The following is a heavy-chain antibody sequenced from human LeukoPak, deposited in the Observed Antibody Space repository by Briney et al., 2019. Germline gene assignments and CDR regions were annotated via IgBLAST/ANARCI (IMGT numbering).Heavy chain of an antibody. CDR2: IYYTGST. V-gene: IGHV4-59*01. CDR3: ARDGGDDYWFDP. J-gene: IGHJ5*02. CDR1: GGSISSYY. Sequence: SETLSLTCTVSGGSISSYYWSWIRQPPGKGLEWIGYIYYTGSTHYNPSLKSRVTISVDTSKNQFSLKLSSVTTADTALYYCARDGGDDYWFDPWGQGTLVTVSS. D-gene: IGHD3-16*01.